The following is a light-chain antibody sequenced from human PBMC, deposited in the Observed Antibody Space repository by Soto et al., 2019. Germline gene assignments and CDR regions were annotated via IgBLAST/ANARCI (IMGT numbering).Light chain of an antibody. CDR3: QQYGSSQYT. J-gene: IGKJ2*01. CDR2: GAS. CDR1: QSVNNNY. V-gene: IGKV3-20*01. Sequence: EIVLTQSPGTLSLSPGERATLSCRASQSVNNNYLAWYQQKPGQAPRLLIYGASSRATGIPDRFSGSGSGTDFTLTIGSLEPEDFAMYYCQQYGSSQYTFGQGTKLEIK.